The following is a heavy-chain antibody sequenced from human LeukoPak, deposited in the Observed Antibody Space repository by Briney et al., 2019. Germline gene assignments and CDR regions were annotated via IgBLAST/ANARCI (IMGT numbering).Heavy chain of an antibody. V-gene: IGHV4-59*01. CDR1: GGSISGVY. D-gene: IGHD5-24*01. J-gene: IGHJ4*02. CDR2: IYYRGRT. CDR3: ARSIRRRQLDY. Sequence: SETLSLTSTVSGGSISGVYWSWIRQRPGKRLGWMGYIYYRGRTNYNPSPTRRASTSVATSKNQFSLKLSSVTAADTAIYYWARSIRRRQLDYWGRGTLVTVSS.